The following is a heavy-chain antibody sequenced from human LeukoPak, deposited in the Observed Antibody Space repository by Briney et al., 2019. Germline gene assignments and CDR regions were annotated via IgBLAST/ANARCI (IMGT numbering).Heavy chain of an antibody. CDR3: ARGGGIQLWTDYYMDV. CDR1: GGSFSGYY. Sequence: SETLSLTCAVYGGSFSGYYWSWIRQPPGKGLEWIGDINHSGSANYNLSLKSRVTISVDTSKNQFSLKLSSVTAADTAVYYCARGGGIQLWTDYYMDVWGKGTTVTVSS. V-gene: IGHV4-34*01. D-gene: IGHD5-18*01. CDR2: INHSGSA. J-gene: IGHJ6*03.